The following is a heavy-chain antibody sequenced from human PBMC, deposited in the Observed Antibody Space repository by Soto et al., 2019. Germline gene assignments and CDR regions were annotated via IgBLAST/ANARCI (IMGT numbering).Heavy chain of an antibody. D-gene: IGHD6-19*01. CDR2: IYYSGST. J-gene: IGHJ5*02. CDR1: GGSISSGGYY. V-gene: IGHV4-31*03. CDR3: ARERYSSGWYFNWFDP. Sequence: QVQLQESGPGLVKPSQTLSLTCTVSGGSISSGGYYWSWIRQHPGKGLEWIGYIYYSGSTYYNPSRKSRVTISVDTSKNQFSLKLSSVTAADTAVYYCARERYSSGWYFNWFDPWGQGTLVTVSS.